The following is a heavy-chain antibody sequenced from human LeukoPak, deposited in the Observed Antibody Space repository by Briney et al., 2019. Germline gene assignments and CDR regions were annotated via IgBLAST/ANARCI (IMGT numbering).Heavy chain of an antibody. D-gene: IGHD1-7*01. V-gene: IGHV4-34*01. CDR2: INHSGST. J-gene: IGHJ4*02. CDR1: GESFSGYY. CDR3: ARGTSYITGTTHKFGY. Sequence: PSETLSLTCAVYGESFSGYYWSWIRQPPGKGLEWIGEINHSGSTNYNPSLKSRVTISVDTSKNQFSLKLSSVTAADTAVYYCARGTSYITGTTHKFGYWGQGTLVTVSS.